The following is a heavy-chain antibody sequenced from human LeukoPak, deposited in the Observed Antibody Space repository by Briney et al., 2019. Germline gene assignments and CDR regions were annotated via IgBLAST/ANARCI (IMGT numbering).Heavy chain of an antibody. D-gene: IGHD6-25*01. CDR1: GGSFSGYY. V-gene: IGHV4-34*01. J-gene: IGHJ3*02. CDR3: ATIQRDHAFDI. Sequence: SETLSLTCAVYGGSFSGYYWSWIRQPPGKSLEWIGEINQSGGTNYNPSLRSRVSISVDTSKNQFSLKLSSMTAADTAVYFCATIQRDHAFDIWGQGTMVTVSS. CDR2: INQSGGT.